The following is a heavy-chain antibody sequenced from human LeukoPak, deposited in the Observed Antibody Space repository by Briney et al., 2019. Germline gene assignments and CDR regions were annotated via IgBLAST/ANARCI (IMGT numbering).Heavy chain of an antibody. CDR1: GYTFTSYY. J-gene: IGHJ6*03. D-gene: IGHD3-3*01. V-gene: IGHV1-46*01. CDR3: ARSLPDRLEWLLGDYYYYYMDV. CDR2: INPNRGST. Sequence: ASVKVSCKASGYTFTSYYMHWVRQAPGQGLEWMGIINPNRGSTSYAQKFQGRVTMTRDMSTSTVYMELSSLRSEDTAVYYCARSLPDRLEWLLGDYYYYYMDVWGKGTTVTVSS.